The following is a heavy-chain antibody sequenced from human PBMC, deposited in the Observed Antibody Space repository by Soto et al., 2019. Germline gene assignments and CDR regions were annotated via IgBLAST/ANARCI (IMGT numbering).Heavy chain of an antibody. CDR1: GGSISSGGYY. Sequence: QVQLQESGPGLVKPSQTLSLTCTVSGGSISSGGYYWSWIRQHPGKGLEWIGYIYYSGSTYYNPSLKSRVTISVDTSKNQFSLKLSSVTAADTAVYYRASQIARLKDLTGYYYFDYWGQGTLVTVSS. D-gene: IGHD3-9*01. CDR2: IYYSGST. V-gene: IGHV4-31*03. CDR3: ASQIARLKDLTGYYYFDY. J-gene: IGHJ4*02.